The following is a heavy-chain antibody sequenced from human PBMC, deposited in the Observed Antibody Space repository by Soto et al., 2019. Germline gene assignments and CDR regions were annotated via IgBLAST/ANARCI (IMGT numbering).Heavy chain of an antibody. V-gene: IGHV3-72*01. J-gene: IGHJ4*02. CDR1: GFTLSDHY. Sequence: EVQLVESGGGLVQPGGSLRLSCAASGFTLSDHYMDWVRQAPGKGLEWIGRTRNKANGYTTQYAASVKGRFSISRDDSKNSLYLQINSLKTDDTAVYYCGRAQPYSGTYSLDYWGQGTLVTVSS. CDR2: TRNKANGYTT. D-gene: IGHD1-26*01. CDR3: GRAQPYSGTYSLDY.